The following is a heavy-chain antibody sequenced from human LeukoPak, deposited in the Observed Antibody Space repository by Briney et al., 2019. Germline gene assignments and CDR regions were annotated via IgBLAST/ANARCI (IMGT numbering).Heavy chain of an antibody. CDR2: IGASGEST. D-gene: IGHD6-13*01. V-gene: IGHV3-23*01. CDR3: AREASMYSSSWYGIDY. Sequence: GGSLRLSCAASGFTFSVAAMTWVRQAPGKGLEWVSLIGASGESTYYADSVKGRFTISRDNSKNTLYLQMNSLRDEDTAVYNCAREASMYSSSWYGIDYWGRGTLVTVSS. J-gene: IGHJ4*02. CDR1: GFTFSVAA.